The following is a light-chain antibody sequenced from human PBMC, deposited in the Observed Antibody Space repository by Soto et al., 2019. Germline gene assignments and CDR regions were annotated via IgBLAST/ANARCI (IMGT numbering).Light chain of an antibody. Sequence: EIVVTQTPGTLSLSPGQRATLSCRTSQSVTSNYLAWYQQKPGQAPRLLMYDASSRPGGIPDRFSGSGSGTHFTLTISRLEPEDFAVYYCQPYGTSPYTFGQGTRLEIK. CDR2: DAS. CDR1: QSVTSNY. J-gene: IGKJ5*01. V-gene: IGKV3-20*01. CDR3: QPYGTSPYT.